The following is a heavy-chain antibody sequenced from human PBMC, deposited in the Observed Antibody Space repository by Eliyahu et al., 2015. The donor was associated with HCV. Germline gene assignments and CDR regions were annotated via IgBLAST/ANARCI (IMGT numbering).Heavy chain of an antibody. D-gene: IGHD4-23*01. CDR3: ARNDRYGGNSAPLDS. J-gene: IGHJ4*02. Sequence: DFAKGRFTISRDESNNTLYLQINSPRLEDTAVYYCARNDRYGGNSAPLDSWGQGTLVTVSS. V-gene: IGHV3-30*06.